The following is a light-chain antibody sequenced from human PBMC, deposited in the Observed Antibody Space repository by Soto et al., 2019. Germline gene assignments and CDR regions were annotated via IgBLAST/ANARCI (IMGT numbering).Light chain of an antibody. CDR2: TND. CDR1: SSNIGRNT. V-gene: IGLV1-44*01. CDR3: AACYDTSSFV. J-gene: IGLJ1*01. Sequence: VLTQPPSASGTPGQRVIISCSGGSSNIGRNTVNWYQHLPGTAPRLLIYTNDQRPSGVPDRFSGSKSGTSASLAISGLQSEDEADYYCAACYDTSSFVFVTGTKVTVL.